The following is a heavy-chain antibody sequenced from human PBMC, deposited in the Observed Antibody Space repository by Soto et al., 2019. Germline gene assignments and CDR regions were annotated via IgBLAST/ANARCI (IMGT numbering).Heavy chain of an antibody. V-gene: IGHV1-69*13. CDR2: IIPIFGTA. D-gene: IGHD6-13*01. CDR1: GGTFSSYA. CDR3: ATGAYGIAANDY. J-gene: IGHJ4*02. Sequence: GASVKVSCKASGGTFSSYAISWVRQAPGQGLEWMGGIIPIFGTANYAQKFQGRVTITADESTSTAYMELSSLRSEDTAVYYCATGAYGIAANDYWGQGTLVTVSS.